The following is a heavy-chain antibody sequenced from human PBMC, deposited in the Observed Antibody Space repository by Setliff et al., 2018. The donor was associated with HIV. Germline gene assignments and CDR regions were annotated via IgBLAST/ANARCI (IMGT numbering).Heavy chain of an antibody. D-gene: IGHD3-10*01. CDR3: AGDRGVANYFDY. CDR1: GGSFSGYY. J-gene: IGHJ4*01. Sequence: PSETLSLTCAVYGGSFSGYYWTWIRQPPGKGLEWIGEINHSGRTNDNPSLKSRLTISVDTSKNQFSLRLRSVTAADSAVYYCAGDRGVANYFDYWGHGTLVTVSS. CDR2: INHSGRT. V-gene: IGHV4-34*01.